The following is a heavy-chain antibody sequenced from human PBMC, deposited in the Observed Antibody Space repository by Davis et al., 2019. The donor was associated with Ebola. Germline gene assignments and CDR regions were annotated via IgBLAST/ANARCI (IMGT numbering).Heavy chain of an antibody. V-gene: IGHV5-51*01. CDR2: IYPGDSDT. D-gene: IGHD5-24*01. J-gene: IGHJ4*02. CDR1: GYSFTSYW. CDR3: ARGTDGYNPGGYFDS. Sequence: GESLKISCKGSGYSFTSYWIGWVRQMPGKGLEWMGIIYPGDSDTRYSPPFQGQVTISADKSISTAYLQWSSLKASNTAMYYCARGTDGYNPGGYFDSWGQGTLVTVSS.